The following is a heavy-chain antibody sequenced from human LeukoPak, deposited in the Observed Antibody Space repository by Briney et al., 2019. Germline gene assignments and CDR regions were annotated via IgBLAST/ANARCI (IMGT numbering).Heavy chain of an antibody. V-gene: IGHV3-21*01. CDR2: ISDNSNYI. CDR3: ANHFACGSTSCPPFDS. J-gene: IGHJ4*02. D-gene: IGHD2-2*01. Sequence: GGSLRLSCAASGFTFSSYGAHWVRQAPGKGLEWVSSISDNSNYIYYSDSVEGRFTISRDNAKNSLYLQMNSLRVEDTAVYYCANHFACGSTSCPPFDSWGQGTLVTVSS. CDR1: GFTFSSYG.